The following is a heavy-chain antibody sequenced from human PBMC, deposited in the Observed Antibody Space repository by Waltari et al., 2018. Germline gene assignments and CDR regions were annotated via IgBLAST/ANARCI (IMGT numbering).Heavy chain of an antibody. D-gene: IGHD3-22*01. J-gene: IGHJ4*02. CDR1: GGTFSSYA. V-gene: IGHV1-69*13. CDR3: ARDSSGYYLYYFDY. Sequence: QVQLVQSGAEVKKPGSSVKVSCKASGGTFSSYAISWVRQAPGKGLEWMGGTIPILGTANCAQKFQGRVTITADESTSTAYMELSSLRSEDTAWYYWARDSSGYYLYYFDYWGQGTLVTVSS. CDR2: TIPILGTA.